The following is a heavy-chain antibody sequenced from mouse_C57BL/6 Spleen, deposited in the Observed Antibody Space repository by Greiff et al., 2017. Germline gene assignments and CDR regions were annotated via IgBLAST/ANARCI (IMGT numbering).Heavy chain of an antibody. CDR3: ASNWDEDY. D-gene: IGHD4-1*01. CDR1: GYTFTYYN. Sequence: VQLKESGPELVKPGASVKMSCKASGYTFTYYNMHWVKQSHGKSLEWIGYINPNNGGTSYNQKFKGKATLTVNKSSSTAYMELRSLTSEESAVYYCASNWDEDYWGQGTTLTVSS. V-gene: IGHV1-22*01. J-gene: IGHJ2*01. CDR2: INPNNGGT.